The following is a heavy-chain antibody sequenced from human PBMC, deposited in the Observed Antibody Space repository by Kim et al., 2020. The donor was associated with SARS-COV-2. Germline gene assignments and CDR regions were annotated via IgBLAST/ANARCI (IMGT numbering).Heavy chain of an antibody. V-gene: IGHV3-23*01. Sequence: GESLRLSCAASGFTFSHYAMNWVRQVPGKGLDWVSSVVGGGSSAYYADSVKGRFTISRDNSKNILYLQMNSLRAEDTVIYYCAKVRAGAYGMDVWGQGTAVTVSS. D-gene: IGHD1-26*01. J-gene: IGHJ6*02. CDR1: GFTFSHYA. CDR2: VVGGGSSA. CDR3: AKVRAGAYGMDV.